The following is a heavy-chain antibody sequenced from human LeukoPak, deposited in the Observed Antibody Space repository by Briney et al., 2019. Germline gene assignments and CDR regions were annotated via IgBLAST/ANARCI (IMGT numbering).Heavy chain of an antibody. J-gene: IGHJ5*02. CDR2: IYYSGSI. Sequence: PSDTLSLTCAVSGYPISSSNWWGWIRQPPGKGLEWIGYIYYSGSIYYNPSLKSRVTMSVDTSKNQFSLKLSSVTAVDTAVYYCARGGYSYGEARFDPWGQGTLVTVSS. V-gene: IGHV4-28*05. CDR3: ARGGYSYGEARFDP. D-gene: IGHD5-18*01. CDR1: GYPISSSNW.